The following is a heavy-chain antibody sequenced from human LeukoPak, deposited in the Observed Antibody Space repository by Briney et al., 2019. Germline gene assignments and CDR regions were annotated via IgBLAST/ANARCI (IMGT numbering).Heavy chain of an antibody. CDR1: GFTFSSYA. V-gene: IGHV3-23*01. J-gene: IGHJ4*02. CDR2: ISGSGGST. Sequence: GGSLRLSCAASGFTFSSYAMSWVLQAPGKGLEWVSAISGSGGSTYYADSVKGRFTISRDNSKNTLYLQMNSLRAEDTAVYYCAKDSVYYGSGSYYFDYWGQGTLVTVSS. D-gene: IGHD3-10*01. CDR3: AKDSVYYGSGSYYFDY.